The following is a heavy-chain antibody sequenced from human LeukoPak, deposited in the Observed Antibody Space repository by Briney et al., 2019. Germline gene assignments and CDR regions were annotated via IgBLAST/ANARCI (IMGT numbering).Heavy chain of an antibody. CDR3: VRKGDISSSRVFDI. J-gene: IGHJ3*02. V-gene: IGHV4-39*01. CDR2: IYYSGST. D-gene: IGHD6-6*01. Sequence: SETLSLTCTVSGGSISSYYWGWIRQPPGKGLEWIGGIYYSGSTYYNPSLKSRVTISVDTSKNQFSLKLSSVTAADTAVYYCVRKGDISSSRVFDIWGQGTMVTVSS. CDR1: GGSISSYY.